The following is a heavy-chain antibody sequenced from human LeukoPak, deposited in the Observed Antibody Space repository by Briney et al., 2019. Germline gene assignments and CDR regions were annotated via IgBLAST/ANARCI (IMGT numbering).Heavy chain of an antibody. V-gene: IGHV3-48*02. CDR1: GFTFSSYS. Sequence: TGGSLRLSCAASGFTFSSYSMNWVRQAPGRGLEWVSYISSGSSTIYYADSVRGRFTISRDTAKNSLYLQMDSLRDEDTAVYYCARLGYSGYDSIDYWGQGTLVTVSS. CDR3: ARLGYSGYDSIDY. J-gene: IGHJ4*02. CDR2: ISSGSSTI. D-gene: IGHD5-12*01.